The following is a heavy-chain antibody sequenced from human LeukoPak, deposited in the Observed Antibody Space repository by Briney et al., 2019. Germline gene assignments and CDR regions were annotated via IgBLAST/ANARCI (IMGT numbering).Heavy chain of an antibody. D-gene: IGHD2-21*01. J-gene: IGHJ4*02. V-gene: IGHV4-59*01. CDR1: GGSISTYY. Sequence: SEPLSLTCSVSGGSISTYYWSWIRQPPGKGLEWIGYIYHSGSTNYNPSLRSRVTMSVDTSKKQFSLKLRSVTAADTAVYYCAREGYSGSDFDSWGQGTLVTVSS. CDR3: AREGYSGSDFDS. CDR2: IYHSGST.